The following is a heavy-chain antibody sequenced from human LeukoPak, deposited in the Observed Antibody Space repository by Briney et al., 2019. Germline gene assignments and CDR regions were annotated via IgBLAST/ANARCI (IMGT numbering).Heavy chain of an antibody. CDR1: GYTFTGYY. Sequence: ASAKVSCKASGYTFTGYYMHWVRQAPGQGLEWMRRINPNSGGTNYAQKFQGRVTMTRDTSISTAYMELSRLRSDDTAVYYCARDLYDSSRYAYYYYMDVWGIGTTVTVSS. CDR2: INPNSGGT. V-gene: IGHV1-2*06. J-gene: IGHJ6*03. D-gene: IGHD3-22*01. CDR3: ARDLYDSSRYAYYYYMDV.